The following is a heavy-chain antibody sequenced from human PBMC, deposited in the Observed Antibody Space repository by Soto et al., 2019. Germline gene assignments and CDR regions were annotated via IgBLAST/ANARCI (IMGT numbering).Heavy chain of an antibody. Sequence: PGGSLRLSCAASGFTFSSYGMHWVRQAPGKGLEWVAIISYDGSNKYYADSVKGRFTISRDNSMNTLHLQMNSLRAEDTAVYCCAKDHSAYGVWGAYFDYWGQGTLVTVSS. D-gene: IGHD5-12*01. CDR3: AKDHSAYGVWGAYFDY. CDR1: GFTFSSYG. J-gene: IGHJ4*02. V-gene: IGHV3-30*18. CDR2: ISYDGSNK.